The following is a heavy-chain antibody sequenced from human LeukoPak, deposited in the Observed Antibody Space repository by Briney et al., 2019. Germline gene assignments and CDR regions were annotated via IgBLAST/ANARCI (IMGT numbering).Heavy chain of an antibody. CDR1: GYTFTSYG. D-gene: IGHD3-10*01. CDR2: ISAYNGNT. J-gene: IGHJ6*02. CDR3: ARVLVRGVTYYYYGMDV. V-gene: IGHV1-18*01. Sequence: ASVKVSCKASGYTFTSYGISWVRQAPGQGLEWMGWISAYNGNTNYAQKLQGRVTMTTDTSTSTAYMELRSLRSDDTAVYYCARVLVRGVTYYYYGMDVWGQGTTVTVSS.